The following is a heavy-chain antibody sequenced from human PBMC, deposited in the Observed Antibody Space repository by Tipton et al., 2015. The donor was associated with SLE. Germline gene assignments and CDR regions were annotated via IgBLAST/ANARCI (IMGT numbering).Heavy chain of an antibody. V-gene: IGHV4-38-2*02. CDR3: ARQSYPGLVVYAHNWFDP. D-gene: IGHD2-8*02. Sequence: TLSLTCIVSDDSVSSAYYWAWIRQPPGKGLQWIACIYRTGTTYVNPSLKSRVSMSMDTSNNRFSLTMTSLTVADTAVYYCARQSYPGLVVYAHNWFDPWGQGTLVTVSS. J-gene: IGHJ5*02. CDR2: IYRTGTT. CDR1: DDSVSSAYY.